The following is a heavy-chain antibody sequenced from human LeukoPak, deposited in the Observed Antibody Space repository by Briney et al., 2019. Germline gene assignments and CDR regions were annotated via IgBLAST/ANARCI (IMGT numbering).Heavy chain of an antibody. D-gene: IGHD6-13*01. Sequence: ASVKVSCKASGYTFTSYGISWVRQAPGQGLEGMGWISAYNGNTNYAQKLQGRVTMTPDTSTSTAYMELRSLRSDDTAVYYCPRLAAAGTWYFDYWGQGTLVTVSS. V-gene: IGHV1-18*01. J-gene: IGHJ4*02. CDR3: PRLAAAGTWYFDY. CDR2: ISAYNGNT. CDR1: GYTFTSYG.